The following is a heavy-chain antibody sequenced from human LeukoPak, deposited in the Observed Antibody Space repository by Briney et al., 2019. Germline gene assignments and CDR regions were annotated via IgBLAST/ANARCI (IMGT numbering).Heavy chain of an antibody. CDR3: ARGGWYPESFQH. D-gene: IGHD6-19*01. J-gene: IGHJ1*01. CDR1: GGSISSYY. Sequence: NTSETLSLTCTVSGGSISSYYWNWIRQPPGKGLEWIGYNYYSGSTNYNPSLKSRVTISVDTSKNQFSLKLSSVTAADTAVYYCARGGWYPESFQHWGQGALVTVSS. V-gene: IGHV4-59*01. CDR2: NYYSGST.